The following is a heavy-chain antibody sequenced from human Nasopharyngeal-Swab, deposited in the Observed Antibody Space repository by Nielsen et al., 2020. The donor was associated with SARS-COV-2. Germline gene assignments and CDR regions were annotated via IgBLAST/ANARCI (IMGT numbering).Heavy chain of an antibody. J-gene: IGHJ4*02. D-gene: IGHD6-6*01. CDR3: ARGSSSYYFDY. CDR1: GFTFSSYA. Sequence: SLKISCAASGFTFSSYAMHWVRQAPGKGLEWVAVISYDGSNKYYADSVKGRFTISRDNSKNTLYLQMNSLRAEDTAVYYCARGSSSYYFDYWGQGTLVTVSS. CDR2: ISYDGSNK. V-gene: IGHV3-30-3*01.